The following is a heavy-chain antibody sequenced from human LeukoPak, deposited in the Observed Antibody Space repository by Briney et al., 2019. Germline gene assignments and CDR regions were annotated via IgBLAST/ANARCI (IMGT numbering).Heavy chain of an antibody. J-gene: IGHJ3*02. V-gene: IGHV4-59*01. CDR1: GGSISSYY. Sequence: SETLSLTCTGSGGSISSYYWSWIRQPPGKGLEWIGYIYYSGSTNYNPSLKSRVTISVDTSKNQFSLKLSSVTAADTAVYYCARAAVVPPFDIWGQGTMVTVSS. CDR2: IYYSGST. D-gene: IGHD4-23*01. CDR3: ARAAVVPPFDI.